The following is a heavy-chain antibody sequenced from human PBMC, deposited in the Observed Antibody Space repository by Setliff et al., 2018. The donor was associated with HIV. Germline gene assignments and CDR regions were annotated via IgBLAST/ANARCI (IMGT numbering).Heavy chain of an antibody. D-gene: IGHD3-10*01. CDR3: ARAEGXXXNSLXYXXS. Sequence: SETLSLTCTXXXXXXRRTAWGGIRQRPXXXLEWIXYMYYSRSTNYXPSLKSRVXXXXXTSKNXXXXKLSSVTAADTAVYYCARAEGXXXNSLXYXXSWGPG. CDR2: MYYSRST. CDR1: XXXXRRTA. J-gene: IGHJ5*02. V-gene: IGHV4-59*13.